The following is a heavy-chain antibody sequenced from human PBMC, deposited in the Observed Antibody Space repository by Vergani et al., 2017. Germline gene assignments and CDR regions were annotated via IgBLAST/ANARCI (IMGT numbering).Heavy chain of an antibody. Sequence: QVQLQESGPGLVKPSETLSLTCTVSGASISSGYYWGWIRQPPGKGLEWIGSIYHSGSSYYNPSLKSRVTISIGTSKNQFSLKLSSVTAADTAVYYCARDTATFATGWFDPWGQRTLVTVSS. CDR2: IYHSGSS. J-gene: IGHJ5*02. CDR1: GASISSGYY. D-gene: IGHD4-11*01. V-gene: IGHV4-38-2*02. CDR3: ARDTATFATGWFDP.